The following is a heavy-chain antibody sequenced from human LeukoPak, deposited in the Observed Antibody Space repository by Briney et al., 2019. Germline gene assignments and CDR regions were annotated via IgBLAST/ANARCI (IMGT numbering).Heavy chain of an antibody. CDR3: ARDPGYCSSTSCPEY. J-gene: IGHJ4*02. CDR2: INPNSGGT. Sequence: ASVKVSCKASGYTFTCYYMHWVRQAPGQGREWMGWINPNSGGTNYAQKFQGRVTMTRDTSIRTAYMELSRLRSDDTAVYYCARDPGYCSSTSCPEYWGQGTLVTVSS. D-gene: IGHD2-2*01. CDR1: GYTFTCYY. V-gene: IGHV1-2*02.